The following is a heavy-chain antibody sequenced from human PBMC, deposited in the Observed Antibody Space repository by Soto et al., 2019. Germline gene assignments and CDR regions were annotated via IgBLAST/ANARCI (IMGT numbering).Heavy chain of an antibody. D-gene: IGHD3-16*01. CDR2: VYYTGST. J-gene: IGHJ5*02. V-gene: IGHV4-59*01. Sequence: QLQLQESGPGLVKPSETLSLTCTVSGASISFFYWTWIRQPPGKGLEWIGHVYYTGSTNYNPSLESRATISLDTSKNQFSLNLTSVTAADTAVYYCVRRRDGYTGVWFDPWGQGTLVTVSS. CDR1: GASISFFY. CDR3: VRRRDGYTGVWFDP.